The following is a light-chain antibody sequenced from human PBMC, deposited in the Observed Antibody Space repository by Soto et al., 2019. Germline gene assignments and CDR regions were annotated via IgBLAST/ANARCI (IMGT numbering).Light chain of an antibody. CDR3: QHYNNWPPWT. Sequence: EVVLTQSPATLSLSPGEGATLSCRSSQSIGNYLAWYQQKPGQAPRLLIYGASTRATGIPARFRGSGSGTEFTLTISSLQSEDFAVYYCQHYNNWPPWTFGQGTKVDIK. J-gene: IGKJ1*01. CDR1: QSIGNY. V-gene: IGKV3-15*01. CDR2: GAS.